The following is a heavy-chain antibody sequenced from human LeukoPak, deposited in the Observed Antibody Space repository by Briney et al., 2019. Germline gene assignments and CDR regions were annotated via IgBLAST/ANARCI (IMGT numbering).Heavy chain of an antibody. J-gene: IGHJ5*02. CDR1: GGTFSSYA. D-gene: IGHD3-9*01. Sequence: SVKVSCKASGGTFSSYAISWVRQAPGQGLEWMGGIIPIFGTANYAQKFQGRVTITADESTSTAYMELSSLRSEDTAVYYCARDGGYFDWLYGGNNWFDPWGQGTLVTVSS. V-gene: IGHV1-69*13. CDR2: IIPIFGTA. CDR3: ARDGGYFDWLYGGNNWFDP.